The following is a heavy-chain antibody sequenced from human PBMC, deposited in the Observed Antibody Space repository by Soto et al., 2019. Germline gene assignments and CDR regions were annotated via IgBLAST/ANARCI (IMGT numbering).Heavy chain of an antibody. Sequence: SETLSLTCTVSGGSISNKRYYWGWIRQPPGKGLEWIGSIHYSGSTYDNPSLKSRVTISVDTSKNQLSLKLKSVTAADTAVYYRGRHVSPGHCTPTSCAWLSWFDAWGQGTKVTASS. CDR1: GGSISNKRYY. V-gene: IGHV4-39*01. CDR2: IHYSGST. CDR3: GRHVSPGHCTPTSCAWLSWFDA. J-gene: IGHJ5*02. D-gene: IGHD2-8*01.